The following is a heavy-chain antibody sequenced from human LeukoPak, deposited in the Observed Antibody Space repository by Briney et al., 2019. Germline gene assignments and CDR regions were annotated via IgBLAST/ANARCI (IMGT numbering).Heavy chain of an antibody. J-gene: IGHJ4*02. CDR3: ASDRDYYDSSGYLFDY. V-gene: IGHV3-7*01. Sequence: GGSLRVSCAASGFTFSRYWRSWVRQAPGKGLEWVANINQDGSEKYYVDSVKGRFTISRDNAENSLYLQMNSLRAEDTAVYYCASDRDYYDSSGYLFDYWGPGTLVTVSS. CDR2: INQDGSEK. D-gene: IGHD3-22*01. CDR1: GFTFSRYW.